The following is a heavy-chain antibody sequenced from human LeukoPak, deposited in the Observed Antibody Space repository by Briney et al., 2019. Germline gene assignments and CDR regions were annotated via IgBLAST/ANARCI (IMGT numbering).Heavy chain of an antibody. J-gene: IGHJ5*02. CDR2: INHSGST. CDR1: GGSLSGYY. V-gene: IGHV4-34*01. Sequence: SETLSLTCAVYGGSLSGYYWSWIRQPPGKGLEWIGEINHSGSTNYNPSLKSRVTISVDTSKNQFSLKLSSVTAADTAVYYCATTRGGRFCSGGSCGFDPWGQGTLVTVSS. D-gene: IGHD2-15*01. CDR3: ATTRGGRFCSGGSCGFDP.